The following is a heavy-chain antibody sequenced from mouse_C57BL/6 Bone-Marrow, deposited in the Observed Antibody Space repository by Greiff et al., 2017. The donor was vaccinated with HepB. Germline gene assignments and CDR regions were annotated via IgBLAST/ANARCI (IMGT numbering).Heavy chain of an antibody. CDR2: ISSGSSTI. V-gene: IGHV5-17*01. CDR3: ARDYDYPWFAY. D-gene: IGHD2-4*01. J-gene: IGHJ3*01. CDR1: GFTFSDYG. Sequence: EVKLVESGGGLVKPGGSLKLSCAASGFTFSDYGMHWVRQAPEKGLEWVAYISSGSSTIYYADTVKVRFTISRDNAKNTLFLQMTSLRSEDTAMYYCARDYDYPWFAYWGRGTLVTVSA.